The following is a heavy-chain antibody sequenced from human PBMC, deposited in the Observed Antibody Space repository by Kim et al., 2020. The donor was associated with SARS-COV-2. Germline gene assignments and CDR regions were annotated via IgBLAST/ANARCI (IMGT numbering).Heavy chain of an antibody. CDR1: GYSFTSFG. CDR3: ARGITVGRGLITRDGFDL. Sequence: ASVKVSCKASGYSFTSFGISWVRQAPGQGLEWMGWISAYNGNTKHVQNLQGRVTMTTDTSTSTAYMELRSLRSDDTAVYYCARGITVGRGLITRDGFDLWRQGPMDTVPS. V-gene: IGHV1-18*01. CDR2: ISAYNGNT. D-gene: IGHD3-10*01. J-gene: IGHJ3*01.